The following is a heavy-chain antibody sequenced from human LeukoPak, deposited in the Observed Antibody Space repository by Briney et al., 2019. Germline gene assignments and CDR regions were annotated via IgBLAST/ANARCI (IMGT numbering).Heavy chain of an antibody. V-gene: IGHV3-23*01. CDR3: AISIAAAATGFDY. D-gene: IGHD6-13*01. CDR1: GFTFSIYA. CDR2: ISGSGGST. Sequence: PGGSLRLSCAASGFTFSIYAMSWVRQAPGKGLEWVSAISGSGGSTYYADSVKGRFTISRDNSKNTLYLQMNSLRAEDTAVYYCAISIAAAATGFDYWGQGTLVTVSS. J-gene: IGHJ4*02.